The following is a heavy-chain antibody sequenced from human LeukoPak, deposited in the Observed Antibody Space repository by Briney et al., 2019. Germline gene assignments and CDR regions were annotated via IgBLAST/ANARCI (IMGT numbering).Heavy chain of an antibody. CDR3: ARGPYGGYERGWFDP. D-gene: IGHD5-12*01. J-gene: IGHJ5*02. CDR2: ISWNTASL. CDR1: GFNLNDHA. V-gene: IGHV3-9*01. Sequence: GGSLRLSCAASGFNLNDHAMHWIRQAPGKGLEWVSGISWNTASLGYADSVKGRISISRDNAKNSLYLQMNSLRPEDTALYYCARGPYGGYERGWFDPWGQGTLVIVSS.